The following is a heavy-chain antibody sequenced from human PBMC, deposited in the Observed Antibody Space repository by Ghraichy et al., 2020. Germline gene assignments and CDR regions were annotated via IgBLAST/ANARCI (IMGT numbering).Heavy chain of an antibody. D-gene: IGHD6-19*01. CDR1: GGSISSGY. V-gene: IGHV4-59*01. Sequence: SETLSLTCTVSGGSISSGYWSWIRPPPGKGLEWIGYIYYSGSTNYNPSLKSRVTISVDTSKNQFSLKLSSVTAAAPAVYYCARGPGIAVAEGTFDDWGQGTLVTVSS. CDR3: ARGPGIAVAEGTFDD. J-gene: IGHJ4*02. CDR2: IYYSGST.